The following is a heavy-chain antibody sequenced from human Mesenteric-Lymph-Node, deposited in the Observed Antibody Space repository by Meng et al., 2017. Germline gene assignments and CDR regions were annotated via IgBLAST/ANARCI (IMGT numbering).Heavy chain of an antibody. V-gene: IGHV4/OR15-8*01. J-gene: IGHJ4*02. Sequence: GPGVVQPAQTRSFVCEFAGGTIRNDRWWSWVRQAPGKGLEWIGEIYHSGRPNYNPSVKSRVSMSVDKSQNHFSLRLSSVTAADTAVYYCTTLYGDSISWGQGTLVTVSS. D-gene: IGHD4-17*01. CDR2: IYHSGRP. CDR1: GGTIRNDRW. CDR3: TTLYGDSIS.